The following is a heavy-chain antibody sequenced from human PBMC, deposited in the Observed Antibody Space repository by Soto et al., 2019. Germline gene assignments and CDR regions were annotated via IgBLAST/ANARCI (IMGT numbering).Heavy chain of an antibody. CDR1: GGNFTSYA. V-gene: IGHV1-69*01. CDR3: AKASGRSWYNWFDP. Sequence: QVQLVQSGAEVKKPGSSVKVSCKASGGNFTSYAISWVQQAPGQGLEFMGGIVPLFGTTNYAHKFRGRVTVTADESTSTVYMEMSSLRSEDTAVYYCAKASGRSWYNWFDPWGQGTLVTVST. J-gene: IGHJ5*02. CDR2: IVPLFGTT. D-gene: IGHD6-13*01.